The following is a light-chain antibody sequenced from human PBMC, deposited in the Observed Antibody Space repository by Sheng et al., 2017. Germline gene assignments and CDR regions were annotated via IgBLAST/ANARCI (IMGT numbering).Light chain of an antibody. CDR2: DTS. J-gene: IGLJ3*02. V-gene: IGLV7-43*01. CDR3: LLYYGGAQLWV. CDR1: TGAVTSGYY. Sequence: QTVVTQEPSLTVSPGGTVTLTCASSTGAVTSGYYPNWFQQKPGQAPRALIYDTSNKHSWTPARFSGSLLGGKAALTLSGVQPEDEAEYYCLLYYGGAQLWVFGGGTKLTVL.